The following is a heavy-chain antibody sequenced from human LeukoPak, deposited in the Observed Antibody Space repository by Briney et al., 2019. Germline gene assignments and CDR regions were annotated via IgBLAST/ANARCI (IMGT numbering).Heavy chain of an antibody. CDR3: AINGGGDSGYGNFDY. CDR1: GFTFSSYA. J-gene: IGHJ4*02. CDR2: ISYDGSNK. V-gene: IGHV3-30*04. Sequence: GGSLRLSCAASGFTFSSYAMHWVRQAPGKGLEWVAVISYDGSNKYYADSVKGRFTISRDNSKNSLYLQMNSLRAEDTAFYYCAINGGGDSGYGNFDYWGQGTLVTVSS. D-gene: IGHD5-12*01.